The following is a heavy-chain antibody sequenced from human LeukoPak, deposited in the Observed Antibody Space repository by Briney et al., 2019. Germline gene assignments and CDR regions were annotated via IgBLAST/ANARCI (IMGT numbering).Heavy chain of an antibody. V-gene: IGHV3-74*01. CDR3: ARDFLHSSTSRPFDY. Sequence: GGSLRLSCAASGFTFSSYWMNWVRQAPGKGLVWVSRIASDGSSTTYADSVKGRFTISRDNAKNSLYLQMDSLRAEDTAVYYCARDFLHSSTSRPFDYWGQGTLVTVSS. CDR1: GFTFSSYW. J-gene: IGHJ4*02. CDR2: IASDGSST. D-gene: IGHD2-2*01.